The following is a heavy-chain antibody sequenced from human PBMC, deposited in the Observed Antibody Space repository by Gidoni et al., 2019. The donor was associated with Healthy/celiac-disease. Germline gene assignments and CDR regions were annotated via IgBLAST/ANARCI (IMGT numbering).Heavy chain of an antibody. CDR1: GVTLGDYA. CDR3: TIFSSGWYGEPKDY. D-gene: IGHD6-19*01. V-gene: IGHV3-49*03. CDR2: IRSKAYGWTT. Sequence: EVQRVESGGGLVQPGRSLRRACTAAGVTLGDYAMSWFRQAPGKGLGWVGFIRSKAYGWTTEYAASVKGRFTISRDDSKSIAYLQMTSLKTEDTAVYYCTIFSSGWYGEPKDYWGQGTLVTVSS. J-gene: IGHJ4*02.